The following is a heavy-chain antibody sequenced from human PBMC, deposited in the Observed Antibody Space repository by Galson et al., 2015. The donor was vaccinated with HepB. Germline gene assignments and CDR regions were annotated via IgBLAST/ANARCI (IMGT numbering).Heavy chain of an antibody. V-gene: IGHV1-46*01. D-gene: IGHD4/OR15-4a*01. CDR1: GYKFTSYY. CDR2: INPSGGST. Sequence: SVKVSCKASGYKFTSYYMHWVRQAPGQGLEWMGIINPSGGSTDYAQKFRGRLTMTRDTSTSTVFMELSSLNSVTAADTAVYYCARVGNYGDFDYWGQGILVTVSS. J-gene: IGHJ4*02. CDR3: ARVGNYGDFDY.